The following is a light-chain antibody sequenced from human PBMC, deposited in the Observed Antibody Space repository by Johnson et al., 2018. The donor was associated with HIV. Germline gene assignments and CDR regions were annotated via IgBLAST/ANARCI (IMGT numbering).Light chain of an antibody. CDR1: TSNIGNNY. Sequence: QAVLTQPPSVSAAPGQKVTISCSGSTSNIGNNYVSWYQQLPGTAPKLLIYDNNKRPSGIPDRFSGSKSGTSATLGITGLQTGDAADYYCETWDSSLSGYYVFGAGTEVTVL. J-gene: IGLJ1*01. CDR3: ETWDSSLSGYYV. V-gene: IGLV1-51*01. CDR2: DNN.